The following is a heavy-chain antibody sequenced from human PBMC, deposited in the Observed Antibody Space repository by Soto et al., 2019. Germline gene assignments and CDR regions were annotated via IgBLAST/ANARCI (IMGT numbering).Heavy chain of an antibody. CDR3: ANLPLPYSSSWYLYGMDV. CDR1: GGTFSSYT. CDR2: IIPILGIA. Sequence: QVQLVQSGAEVKKPGSSVKVSCKASGGTFSSYTISWVRQAPGQGLEWMGRIIPILGIANYAQKFQGRVTIPADKSTSTAYMELSSLRSEDTAVYYCANLPLPYSSSWYLYGMDVWGQGTTVTVSS. V-gene: IGHV1-69*02. D-gene: IGHD6-13*01. J-gene: IGHJ6*02.